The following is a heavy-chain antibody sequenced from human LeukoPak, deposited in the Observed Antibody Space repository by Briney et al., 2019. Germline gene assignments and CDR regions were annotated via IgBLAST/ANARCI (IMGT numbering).Heavy chain of an antibody. CDR3: ARDQGLTYYYGSGSYIVGYFDY. CDR2: INDRGST. J-gene: IGHJ4*02. Sequence: SETLSLTCAIYGGPLSGYSWSWIRQPPGKGLEWIGEINDRGSTTYNPSLQSRPSMSLDTSRNQFSLTLGSVTAADTAVYYCARDQGLTYYYGSGSYIVGYFDYWGQGTLVTVSS. V-gene: IGHV4-34*01. D-gene: IGHD3-10*01. CDR1: GGPLSGYS.